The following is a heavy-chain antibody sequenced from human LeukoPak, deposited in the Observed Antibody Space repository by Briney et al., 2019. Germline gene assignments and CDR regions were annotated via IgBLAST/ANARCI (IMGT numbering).Heavy chain of an antibody. CDR2: INPNSGGT. J-gene: IGHJ6*02. CDR1: GYTFTGYY. V-gene: IGHV1-2*02. D-gene: IGHD3-3*01. CDR3: AQLGNYDFWSGHPYYYGMDV. Sequence: ASVKVSCKASGYTFTGYYMHWVRQAPGQGLEWMGWINPNSGGTNYAQKFQGRVTMTRDTSISTAYMELSRLRSDDTAVYYCAQLGNYDFWSGHPYYYGMDVWGQGTTVTVPS.